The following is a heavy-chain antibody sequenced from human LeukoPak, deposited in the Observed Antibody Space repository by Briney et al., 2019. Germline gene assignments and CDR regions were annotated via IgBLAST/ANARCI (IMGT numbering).Heavy chain of an antibody. CDR1: GGTFSSYA. D-gene: IGHD2-2*01. CDR2: IIPIFGTA. CDR3: ASCSSTSCPIRAEYFQH. V-gene: IGHV1-69*05. Sequence: SVKVSCKASGGTFSSYAISWVRQAPGQGLEWMGRIIPIFGTANYAQKFQGRVTITTDESTSTAYMELSSLRSEDTAVYYCASCSSTSCPIRAEYFQHWGQGTLVTVSS. J-gene: IGHJ1*01.